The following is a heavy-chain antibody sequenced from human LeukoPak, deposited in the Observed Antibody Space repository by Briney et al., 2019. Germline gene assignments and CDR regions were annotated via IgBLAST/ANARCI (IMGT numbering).Heavy chain of an antibody. Sequence: ASETLSLTCAVYGGSFSGYYWSWIRQPPGKGLEWIGEINHSGSTNYNPSLKSRVTISVDTSKNQFSLKLSSVTAADTAVYYCARGKKYYYDSSGYYPEVDNWGQGTLVTVSS. J-gene: IGHJ4*02. CDR3: ARGKKYYYDSSGYYPEVDN. V-gene: IGHV4-34*01. CDR1: GGSFSGYY. D-gene: IGHD3-22*01. CDR2: INHSGST.